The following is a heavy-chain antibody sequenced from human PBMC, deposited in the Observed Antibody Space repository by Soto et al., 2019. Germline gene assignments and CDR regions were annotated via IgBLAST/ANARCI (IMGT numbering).Heavy chain of an antibody. J-gene: IGHJ5*02. CDR2: IWYDGSNK. CDR1: GFTFSSYG. V-gene: IGHV3-33*01. CDR3: ARDLGEWNNWFDP. D-gene: IGHD3-10*01. Sequence: QPGGSLRLSCAASGFTFSSYGMHWVRQAPGKGLEWVAVIWYDGSNKYYADSVKGRFTISRDNSKNTLYLQMNSLRAEDTAVYYCARDLGEWNNWFDPWGQGTLVTVSS.